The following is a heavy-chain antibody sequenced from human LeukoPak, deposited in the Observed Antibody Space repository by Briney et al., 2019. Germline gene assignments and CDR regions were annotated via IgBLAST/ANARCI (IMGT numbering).Heavy chain of an antibody. CDR3: ARDYGDYWGYYYYGMDV. J-gene: IGHJ6*02. V-gene: IGHV3-21*01. D-gene: IGHD4-17*01. CDR2: ISSSSSYI. CDR1: GFTFSSYS. Sequence: GGSLRLSCAASGFTFSSYSMNWDRQAPGKGLEWVSSISSSSSYIYYADSVKGRFTISRDNAKNSLYLQMNSLRAEDTAVYYCARDYGDYWGYYYYGMDVWGQGTTVTVSS.